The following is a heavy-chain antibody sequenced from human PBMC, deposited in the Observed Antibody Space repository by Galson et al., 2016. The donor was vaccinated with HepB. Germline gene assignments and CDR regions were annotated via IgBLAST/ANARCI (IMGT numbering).Heavy chain of an antibody. CDR1: GGSISSGAYY. CDR2: FYYGGNT. V-gene: IGHV4-39*02. J-gene: IGHJ4*02. D-gene: IGHD2-21*01. CDR3: AREGGDFKVDF. Sequence: SETLSLTCTVSGGSISSGAYYWDWIRQPPGKGLEWIGNFYYGGNTYYNPSLKSRVTISVDTSKNQFSLKLSSVTAADTAIYYCAREGGDFKVDFWGQGTLVTVSS.